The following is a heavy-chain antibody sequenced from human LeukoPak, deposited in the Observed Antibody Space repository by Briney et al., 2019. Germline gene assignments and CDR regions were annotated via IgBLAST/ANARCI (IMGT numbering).Heavy chain of an antibody. Sequence: ASVKISCTASGYTFTDNHVHWVRQEPGQRLQWMGWINPNNGGTEYAQKFQRRVATTTDTYTSTAYMDLSRLGSDETAIYYCARDHCTSNGWYEDFYYGMDVWGQGTTVTVSS. J-gene: IGHJ6*02. CDR3: ARDHCTSNGWYEDFYYGMDV. D-gene: IGHD2-2*01. V-gene: IGHV1-2*02. CDR1: GYTFTDNH. CDR2: INPNNGGT.